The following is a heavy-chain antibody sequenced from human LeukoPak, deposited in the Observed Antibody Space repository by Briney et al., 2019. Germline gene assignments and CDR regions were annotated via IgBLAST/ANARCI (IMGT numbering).Heavy chain of an antibody. V-gene: IGHV4-59*01. Sequence: SETLSLTCTVSGGSISSYYWSWIRQPPGKGLEWIGYIYYSGSTNYNPSLKSRVTISVDTSKNQFSLKLSSVTAADTAVYYCARGSRYFRGPWGQGTLVTVSS. CDR2: IYYSGST. J-gene: IGHJ5*02. CDR1: GGSISSYY. CDR3: ARGSRYFRGP. D-gene: IGHD3-9*01.